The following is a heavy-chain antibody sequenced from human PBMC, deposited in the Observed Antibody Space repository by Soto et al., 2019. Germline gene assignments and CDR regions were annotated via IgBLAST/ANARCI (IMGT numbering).Heavy chain of an antibody. J-gene: IGHJ4*02. CDR2: ISGSDDST. Sequence: EVQLLESGGGLVQPGESLRLSCAASGFTFSSYAMSWVRQAPGKGLVWVSVISGSDDSTYYADSVKGRFTISKDNSKNTLYLQMNSLGAEDTAVYYCAKRSSSSTFDYWGQGTLVTVSS. D-gene: IGHD6-6*01. CDR3: AKRSSSSTFDY. CDR1: GFTFSSYA. V-gene: IGHV3-23*01.